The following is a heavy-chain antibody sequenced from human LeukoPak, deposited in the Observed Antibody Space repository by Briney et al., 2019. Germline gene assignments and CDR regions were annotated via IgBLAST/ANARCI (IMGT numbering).Heavy chain of an antibody. V-gene: IGHV1-18*04. CDR3: ARQNAFSRSGGKGNWFDP. J-gene: IGHJ5*02. CDR1: GYTSTSYG. CDR2: ISAYNGNT. D-gene: IGHD2-15*01. Sequence: GASVKVSCKASGYTSTSYGISWVRQAPGQGLEWMGWISAYNGNTNYAQKLQGRVTMTTDTSTSTAYMELRSLRSDDTAVYYCARQNAFSRSGGKGNWFDPWAREPWSPSPQ.